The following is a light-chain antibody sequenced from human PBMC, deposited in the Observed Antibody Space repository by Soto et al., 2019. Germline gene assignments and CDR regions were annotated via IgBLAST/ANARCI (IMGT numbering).Light chain of an antibody. CDR2: DAS. Sequence: DIEMTQSPSSLSASVGDRVTITCRASQSISSYLNWYQQKPGKAPKLLIYDASSLQSGVPSRFSGSGSGTDFTLTISSLQPEDFATYYCQQSYSTPPAFGQGTKVDNK. CDR1: QSISSY. J-gene: IGKJ1*01. V-gene: IGKV1-39*01. CDR3: QQSYSTPPA.